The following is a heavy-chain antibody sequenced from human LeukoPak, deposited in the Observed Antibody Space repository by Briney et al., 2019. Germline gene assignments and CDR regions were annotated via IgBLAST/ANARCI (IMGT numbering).Heavy chain of an antibody. CDR3: ATHRRSGSGGSENAFEI. D-gene: IGHD5-12*01. J-gene: IGHJ3*02. CDR1: GDSTSSSTYY. V-gene: IGHV4-39*01. CDR2: IYDSGTT. Sequence: SETLSLTCTVSGDSTSSSTYYWDWIRQAPGKGLEWIGNIYDSGTTHYNPSLKSRVTISGDTSKSQFSLKLNSVTAADTAIYYCATHRRSGSGGSENAFEIWGQGTMVTVSS.